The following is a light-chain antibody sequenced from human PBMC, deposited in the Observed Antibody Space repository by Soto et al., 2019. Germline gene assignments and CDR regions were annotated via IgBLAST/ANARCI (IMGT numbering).Light chain of an antibody. V-gene: IGKV3-20*01. CDR2: GAA. J-gene: IGKJ3*01. CDR1: ENVYINS. Sequence: EIVLTQSPGTLSLSPGEGATLSCRASENVYINSLAWYQQKPGQPPRLLIYGAATRASAVPDRFSGSASGADFTLTITGLEPEDFAVYYCQKYGTSPLTFGPGTRV. CDR3: QKYGTSPLT.